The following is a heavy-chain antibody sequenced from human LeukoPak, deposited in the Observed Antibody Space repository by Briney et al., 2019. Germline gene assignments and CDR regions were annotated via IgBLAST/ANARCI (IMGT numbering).Heavy chain of an antibody. V-gene: IGHV3-30-3*01. CDR3: ARDTGRYSSSWYTVY. J-gene: IGHJ4*02. CDR2: ISYDGSNK. Sequence: GGSLRLSCAASGFTFSSYAMHWVRQAPGKGLEWVAVISYDGSNKYYADSVKGQFSISRDNSKNTLYLQMNSLRAEDTAVYYCARDTGRYSSSWYTVYWGQGTLVTVSS. D-gene: IGHD6-13*01. CDR1: GFTFSSYA.